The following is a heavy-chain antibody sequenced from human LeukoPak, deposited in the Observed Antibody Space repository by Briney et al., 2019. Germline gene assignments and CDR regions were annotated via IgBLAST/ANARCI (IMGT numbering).Heavy chain of an antibody. CDR2: IRTKTKSYST. V-gene: IGHV3-72*01. D-gene: IGHD3-10*01. CDR3: GDYGSAYYPAAD. J-gene: IGHJ4*02. CDR1: GFTFSDHY. Sequence: GSLRLSCAASGFTFSDHYMDWDRQAPGKGLEWVGQIRTKTKSYSTEYAASVKGRFTTSRDDSKNSVYLQMSSLKIEDTAVYYCGDYGSAYYPAADWGQGILVSVSS.